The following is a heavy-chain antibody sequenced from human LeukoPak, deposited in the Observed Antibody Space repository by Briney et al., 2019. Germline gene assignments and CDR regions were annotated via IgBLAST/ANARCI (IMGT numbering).Heavy chain of an antibody. D-gene: IGHD3-10*01. CDR3: ARKYYYASGNYYDL. J-gene: IGHJ5*02. V-gene: IGHV4-30-2*06. CDR1: GGSITTVYS. CDR2: LFHSGNT. Sequence: SETLSLTCTVSGGSITTVYSWSWIRQSPGKGLEWLGYLFHSGNTYYNPSLKSRVSISVDKSDNQFSLKLSSVTAADTAVYYCARKYYYASGNYYDLWGQGTLVTVSS.